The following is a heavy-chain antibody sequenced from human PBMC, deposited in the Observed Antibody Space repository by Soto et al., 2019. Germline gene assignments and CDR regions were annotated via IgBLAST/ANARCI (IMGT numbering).Heavy chain of an antibody. CDR3: AKGTGYTSGTNDAFDI. Sequence: QVKLVESGGGVVQPGTSLRLSCAASGFTFSRYSLHWVRQAPGKGLEWVAGSNEYYADSVKGRFTISRDNSKAMLYLQMNNLRAEDTAVYYCAKGTGYTSGTNDAFDIWGQGTMVTVSS. J-gene: IGHJ3*02. CDR1: GFTFSRYS. V-gene: IGHV3-30-3*01. CDR2: GSNE. D-gene: IGHD5-18*01.